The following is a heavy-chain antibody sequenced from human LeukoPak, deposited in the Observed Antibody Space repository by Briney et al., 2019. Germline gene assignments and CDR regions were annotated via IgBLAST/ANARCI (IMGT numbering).Heavy chain of an antibody. J-gene: IGHJ6*03. V-gene: IGHV3-33*06. CDR3: AKGGDILTGYYNYYYYYYMDV. D-gene: IGHD3-9*01. Sequence: GGSLRLSCAASGFTFSHYGMHWVRQAPGKGLEWVAVIWSDGSNEYYADSVKGRFTISRDNFQNTVSLQMNSLRAEDTAVYYCAKGGDILTGYYNYYYYYYMDVWGKGTTVTVSS. CDR2: IWSDGSNE. CDR1: GFTFSHYG.